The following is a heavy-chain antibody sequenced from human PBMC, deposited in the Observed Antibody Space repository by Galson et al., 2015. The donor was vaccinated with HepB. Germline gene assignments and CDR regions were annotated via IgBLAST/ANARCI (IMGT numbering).Heavy chain of an antibody. CDR1: GGSISSYY. D-gene: IGHD3-10*01. CDR2: IYYSGST. J-gene: IGHJ6*02. CDR3: ARVQVPGLPRNYYYYGMDV. Sequence: LSLTCTVSGGSISSYYWSWIRQPPGKGLEWIGYIYYSGSTNYNPSLKSRVTISVDTSKNQFSLKLSSVTAADTAVYYCARVQVPGLPRNYYYYGMDVWGQGTTVTVSS. V-gene: IGHV4-59*01.